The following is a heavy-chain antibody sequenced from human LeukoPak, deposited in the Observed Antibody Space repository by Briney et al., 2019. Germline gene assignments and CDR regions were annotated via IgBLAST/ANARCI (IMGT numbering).Heavy chain of an antibody. CDR2: TYYSGST. J-gene: IGHJ4*02. D-gene: IGHD6-13*01. CDR3: ARGIAAAEYYFDY. Sequence: SQTLSLTCTVSGGSISSGDYYWSWIRQPPGKGLEWIGYTYYSGSTYYNPSLKSRVTISVDTSKNQFSLKLSSVTAADTAVYYCARGIAAAEYYFDYWGQGTLVTVSS. V-gene: IGHV4-30-4*01. CDR1: GGSISSGDYY.